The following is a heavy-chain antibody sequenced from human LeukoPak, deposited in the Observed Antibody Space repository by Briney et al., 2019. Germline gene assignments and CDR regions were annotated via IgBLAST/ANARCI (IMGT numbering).Heavy chain of an antibody. Sequence: PGGSLRLSCAASGFTFSSYAMCWVRQAPGKGLEWVSAISSSGGSTYYADSVKGRFTISRDNSKNTLYLQMNSLRAEDTAVYYCARDGGYYGSGSYYYFDYWGQGTLVTVSS. CDR3: ARDGGYYGSGSYYYFDY. J-gene: IGHJ4*02. D-gene: IGHD3-10*01. V-gene: IGHV3-23*01. CDR1: GFTFSSYA. CDR2: ISSSGGST.